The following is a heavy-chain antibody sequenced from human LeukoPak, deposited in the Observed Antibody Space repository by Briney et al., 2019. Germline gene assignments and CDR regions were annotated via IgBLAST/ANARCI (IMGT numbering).Heavy chain of an antibody. CDR1: GFTFSSYG. V-gene: IGHV3-23*01. J-gene: IGHJ4*02. CDR2: ISGSGGST. CDR3: AKDPQYCSSTSCYTVDY. D-gene: IGHD2-2*02. Sequence: GGSLRLSCAASGFTFSSYGMSWVRQAPGKGLEWVSAISGSGGSTYYADSVKGRFTISRDNSKNTLYLQMNSLRAEDTAVYYCAKDPQYCSSTSCYTVDYWGQGTLVTVSS.